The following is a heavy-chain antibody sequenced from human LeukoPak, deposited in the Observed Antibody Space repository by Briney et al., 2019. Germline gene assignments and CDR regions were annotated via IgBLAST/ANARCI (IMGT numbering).Heavy chain of an antibody. CDR3: GRDTATAIDY. J-gene: IGHJ4*02. CDR2: TTNTPNAYTT. CDR1: GFTFTNHY. Sequence: VGSLTLSCAASGFTFTNHYMDWVRQAPGMGLEWIARTTNTPNAYTTAYAASVRGRFTVSRDDSKSLLHLQMSSLKTDDTAVYYCGRDTATAIDYWGRGTLVTVSS. V-gene: IGHV3-72*01. D-gene: IGHD5-18*01.